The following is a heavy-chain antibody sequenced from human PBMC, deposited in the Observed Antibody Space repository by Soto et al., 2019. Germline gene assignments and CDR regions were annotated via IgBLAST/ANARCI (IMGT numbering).Heavy chain of an antibody. CDR2: ISAYNGNT. J-gene: IGHJ4*02. CDR1: GYTFTSYG. Sequence: QVQLVQSGAEVKKPGASVKVSCKASGYTFTSYGISWVRQAPGQGLEWMGWISAYNGNTNYAQKLQGRVTMTTDTSPRTACMGLRSLRSHDTAGYYGAGGTTVETGSCWGQGTLVTVSS. V-gene: IGHV1-18*01. CDR3: AGGTTVETGSC. D-gene: IGHD4-17*01.